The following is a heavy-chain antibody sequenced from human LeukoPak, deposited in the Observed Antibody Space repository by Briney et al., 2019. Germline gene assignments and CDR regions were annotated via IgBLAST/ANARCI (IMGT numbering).Heavy chain of an antibody. D-gene: IGHD5-18*01. CDR3: AKISGYSYGFPDY. J-gene: IGHJ4*02. Sequence: PGGSLGLSCAASGFTFSSYAMSWVRQAPGKGLEWVSAISGSGGSTYYADSVKGRFTISRDNSKNTLYLQMNSLRAEDTAVYYCAKISGYSYGFPDYWGQGTLVTVSS. V-gene: IGHV3-23*01. CDR1: GFTFSSYA. CDR2: ISGSGGST.